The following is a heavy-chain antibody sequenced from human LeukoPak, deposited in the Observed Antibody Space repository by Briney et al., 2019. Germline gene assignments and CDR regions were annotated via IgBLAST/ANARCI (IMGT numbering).Heavy chain of an antibody. Sequence: SVKVSCKASGGTFSSYAISWVRQAPGQGLEWMGGIIPIFGIANYAQKFQGRVTITADKSTSTAYMELSSLRSEDTAVYYCARDKLYYDSSGYHTWGQGTMVTVSS. CDR1: GGTFSSYA. CDR3: ARDKLYYDSSGYHT. CDR2: IIPIFGIA. D-gene: IGHD3-22*01. J-gene: IGHJ3*02. V-gene: IGHV1-69*10.